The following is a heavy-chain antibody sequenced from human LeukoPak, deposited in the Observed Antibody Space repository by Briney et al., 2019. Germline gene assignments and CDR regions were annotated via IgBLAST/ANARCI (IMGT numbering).Heavy chain of an antibody. J-gene: IGHJ4*02. CDR3: ARGPFGSGSFLDY. Sequence: ASVKVSCKASGYIFSSNDINWVRQAAGQGLEWMGWMNPNSGDTGYTQKFQGRVAMTRSTSITTAYKELSSLRSEDTAVYYCARGPFGSGSFLDYWGQGTLVTVSS. CDR2: MNPNSGDT. V-gene: IGHV1-8*01. CDR1: GYIFSSND. D-gene: IGHD3-10*01.